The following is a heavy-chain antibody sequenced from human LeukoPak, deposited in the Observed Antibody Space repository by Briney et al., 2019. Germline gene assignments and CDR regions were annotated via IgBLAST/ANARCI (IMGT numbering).Heavy chain of an antibody. V-gene: IGHV3-15*01. Sequence: GGSPRLSCAASEFPFINAWMSWVRQAPGKGLEWVGQIRSKSDGGTTTYAAPVKGRFSISRDDSKNTLYLQMNSLKTEDTAVYFCTTKYQETPAAILFDYWGQGTLVTVSS. CDR3: TTKYQETPAAILFDY. CDR1: EFPFINAW. D-gene: IGHD2-2*01. CDR2: IRSKSDGGTT. J-gene: IGHJ4*02.